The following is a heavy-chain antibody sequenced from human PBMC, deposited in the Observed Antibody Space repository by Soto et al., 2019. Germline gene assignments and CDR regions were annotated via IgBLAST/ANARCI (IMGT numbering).Heavy chain of an antibody. D-gene: IGHD6-13*01. Sequence: PGGSLRLSCAASGFTFSSYSMNWVRQAPGKGLEWVSSISSSSSYIYYADSVKGRFTISRDNAKNSLYLQMNSLRAEDTAVYYCAVLPGIAAATSPQHWGQGTLVTVSS. CDR1: GFTFSSYS. J-gene: IGHJ1*01. CDR2: ISSSSSYI. V-gene: IGHV3-21*01. CDR3: AVLPGIAAATSPQH.